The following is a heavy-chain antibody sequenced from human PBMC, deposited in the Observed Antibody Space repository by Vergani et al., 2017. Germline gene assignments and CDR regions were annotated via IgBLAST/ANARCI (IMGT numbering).Heavy chain of an antibody. J-gene: IGHJ5*02. CDR2: IYYSGST. D-gene: IGHD4-17*01. CDR3: ARDTDYGDYVGFDP. Sequence: QVQLQESGPGLVKPSETLSLTCTVSGGSISSGGYYWSWIRQPPGKGLEWIGYIYYSGSTNYNPSLKSRVTISVDTSKNQFSLKLSSVTAADTAVYYCARDTDYGDYVGFDPRGQGTLVTVSS. CDR1: GGSISSGGYY. V-gene: IGHV4-61*08.